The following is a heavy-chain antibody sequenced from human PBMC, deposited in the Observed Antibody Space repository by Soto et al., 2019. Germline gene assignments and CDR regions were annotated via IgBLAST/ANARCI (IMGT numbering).Heavy chain of an antibody. J-gene: IGHJ4*02. CDR3: AAATTCNFHFPY. V-gene: IGHV3-33*03. CDR1: GFTISTHG. CDR2: IWYDGSNK. Sequence: QAQLVESGGGVVEPGTSLRLSCAASGFTISTHGMHWVPQAPGKGLEWLANIWYDGSNKFYAESVKGRFSISKDNSKNTLYLQMSSLRAEDTAVYYCAAATTCNFHFPYWGQGTQVTVSS. D-gene: IGHD4-4*01.